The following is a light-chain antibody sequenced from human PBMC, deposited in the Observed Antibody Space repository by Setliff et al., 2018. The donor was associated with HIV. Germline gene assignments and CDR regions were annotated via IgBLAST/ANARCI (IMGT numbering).Light chain of an antibody. Sequence: QSALAQPASVSGSPGQSITISCTGTSSDIGTYNLVSWYQQYPGKAPKVMIYEVSKRPSGVSNRFSGSKSGNTASLTISGLQAEDEADYYCCSYSGSSIFYVCGSGTKVTV. CDR3: CSYSGSSIFYV. CDR1: SSDIGTYNL. J-gene: IGLJ1*01. V-gene: IGLV2-23*02. CDR2: EVS.